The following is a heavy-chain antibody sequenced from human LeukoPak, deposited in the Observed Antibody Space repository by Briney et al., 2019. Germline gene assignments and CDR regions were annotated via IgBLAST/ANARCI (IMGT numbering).Heavy chain of an antibody. CDR3: ARDRYSGYDSQQYYYGMDV. J-gene: IGHJ6*02. Sequence: SATLSLTCTVSGGSISSGDYYRSWIRQPPGKGLEWIGYIYYSGSTYYNPSLKSRVTISVDTSKNQFSLKLSSVTAADTAVYYCARDRYSGYDSQQYYYGMDVWGQGTTVTVSS. CDR2: IYYSGST. CDR1: GGSISSGDYY. D-gene: IGHD5-12*01. V-gene: IGHV4-30-4*01.